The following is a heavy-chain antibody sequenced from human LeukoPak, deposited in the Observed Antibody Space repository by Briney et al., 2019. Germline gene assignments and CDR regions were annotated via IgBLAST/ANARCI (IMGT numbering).Heavy chain of an antibody. V-gene: IGHV3-23*01. CDR3: AKDARRSSGWYFFDY. CDR2: VSDSGDRT. J-gene: IGHJ4*02. CDR1: GFAFRSQD. Sequence: GGSLRLSCAASGFAFRSQDMGWVRQAPGKGLEWVSAVSDSGDRTYYVDSVKGRFTISRDNSKNTLYLQMNSLRAEDTAVYYCAKDARRSSGWYFFDYWGQGTLVTVSS. D-gene: IGHD6-19*01.